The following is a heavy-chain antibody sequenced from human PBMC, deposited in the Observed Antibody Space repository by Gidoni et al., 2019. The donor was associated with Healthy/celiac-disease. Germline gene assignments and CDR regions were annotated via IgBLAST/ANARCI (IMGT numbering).Heavy chain of an antibody. D-gene: IGHD2-15*01. J-gene: IGHJ5*02. V-gene: IGHV3-11*06. CDR3: AREGVRAVVAAKGFDP. CDR2: ISSSSSYT. CDR1: GFTFSDYY. Sequence: QVQLVESGGGLVKPGGSLRLSCAASGFTFSDYYMSWIRQAPGKGLEWVSYISSSSSYTNYADSVKGRFTISRDNAKNSLYLQMNSLRAEDTAVYYCAREGVRAVVAAKGFDPWGQGTLVTVSS.